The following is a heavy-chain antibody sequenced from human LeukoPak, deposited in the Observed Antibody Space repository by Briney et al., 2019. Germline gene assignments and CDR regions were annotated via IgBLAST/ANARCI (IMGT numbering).Heavy chain of an antibody. CDR2: INPSGGST. D-gene: IGHD3-10*01. J-gene: IGHJ1*01. CDR1: GYTFTSYY. Sequence: ASVKVSCKASGYTFTSYYMHWVRHAPGQGLEWMGIINPSGGSTSYAQKFQGRVTMTRDLCTSTVYMGLISLRSEHTAVYFRASDRGPAVPEYFQHWGQGTLVTVSS. CDR3: ASDRGPAVPEYFQH. V-gene: IGHV1-46*01.